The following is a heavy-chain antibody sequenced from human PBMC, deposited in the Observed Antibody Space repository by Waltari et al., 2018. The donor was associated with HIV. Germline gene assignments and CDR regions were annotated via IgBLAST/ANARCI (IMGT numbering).Heavy chain of an antibody. CDR2: VNPMVGGIA. V-gene: IGHV1-46*01. CDR3: VYERAYFRHPRTGWGAYFDD. Sequence: VNLEQSGATATKPGGPVRVSCKISSSSPGHGFTSSYFYCVRLAPGRVAGWLGSVNPMVGGIASYARNARARITSAADRSTSTIYLGVRGLTTDDTAIYYCVYERAYFRHPRTGWGAYFDDWGRGTWITVSS. CDR1: GHGFTSSY. J-gene: IGHJ4*02. D-gene: IGHD2-21*01.